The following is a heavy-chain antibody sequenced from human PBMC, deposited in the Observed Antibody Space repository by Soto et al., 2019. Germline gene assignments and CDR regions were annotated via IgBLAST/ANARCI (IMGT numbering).Heavy chain of an antibody. CDR1: GFTFTDFY. CDR3: AGWGGHDNKY. D-gene: IGHD3-16*01. V-gene: IGHV3-7*03. CDR2: IRPDGNVA. Sequence: DAQLVQSGGGLVQPGGSLRLSCVGSGFTFTDFYMNWVRQAPGKGLEWVANIRPDGNVANYVESVKGRFTTSRDNAKNSLFLQMNSLRSDDTAVYYCAGWGGHDNKYWGQGILVTVSS. J-gene: IGHJ4*02.